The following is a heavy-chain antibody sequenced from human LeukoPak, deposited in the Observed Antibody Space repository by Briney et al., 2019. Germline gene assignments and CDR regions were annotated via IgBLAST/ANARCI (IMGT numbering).Heavy chain of an antibody. V-gene: IGHV3-30*03. CDR2: ISYDGSNK. Sequence: GGSLRLSCAASGFTFSSYGMHWVRQAPGKGLEWVAVISYDGSNKYYADSVKGRFTISRDNSKNTLYLQMNSLRAEDTAVYYCARTTGYSSGWYPGRAFDIWGQGTMVTVSS. D-gene: IGHD6-19*01. CDR1: GFTFSSYG. J-gene: IGHJ3*02. CDR3: ARTTGYSSGWYPGRAFDI.